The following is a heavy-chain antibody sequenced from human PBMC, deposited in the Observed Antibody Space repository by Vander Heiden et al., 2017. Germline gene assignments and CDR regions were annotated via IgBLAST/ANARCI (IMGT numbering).Heavy chain of an antibody. J-gene: IGHJ4*02. Sequence: QVQRVESGGGGVQPGRSLRLSCSASGLTFSSYAMHWVRQAPGKGLGWVAVISYDGSNKYYADSVKGRFTISRDNSKNTLYLQMNSLRAEDTAVYYCARGGITMVRGLDYWGQGTLVTVSS. CDR1: GLTFSSYA. V-gene: IGHV3-30-3*01. CDR2: ISYDGSNK. CDR3: ARGGITMVRGLDY. D-gene: IGHD3-10*01.